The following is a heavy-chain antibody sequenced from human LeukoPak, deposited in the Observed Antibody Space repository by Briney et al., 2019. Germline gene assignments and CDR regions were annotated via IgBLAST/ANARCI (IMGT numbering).Heavy chain of an antibody. D-gene: IGHD2-15*01. CDR1: GYTFTSYY. Sequence: ASVKVSCKASGYTFTSYYMHWVRQAPGQGLEWMGIINPSGGSTSYAQKFQGRVTMTRDMSTSTVYMELSSLRSDDTAVYYCAYCSGGSCYSSPFDYWGQGTLVTVSS. J-gene: IGHJ4*02. CDR3: AYCSGGSCYSSPFDY. CDR2: INPSGGST. V-gene: IGHV1-46*01.